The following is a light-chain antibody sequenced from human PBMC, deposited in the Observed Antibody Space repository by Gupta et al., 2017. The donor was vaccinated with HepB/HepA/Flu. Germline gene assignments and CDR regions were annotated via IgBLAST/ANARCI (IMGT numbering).Light chain of an antibody. CDR2: GAS. Sequence: ETVMTQTPATLSVSPGERATLSCRASQSISKNLAWYQQKPGQAPRLLIYGASTRAPGVPARFSGSGSGTEFTLTITSLQSEDFAVYYCQQYNFWPPWTFGQGTKVEIK. J-gene: IGKJ1*01. CDR3: QQYNFWPPWT. V-gene: IGKV3-15*01. CDR1: QSISKN.